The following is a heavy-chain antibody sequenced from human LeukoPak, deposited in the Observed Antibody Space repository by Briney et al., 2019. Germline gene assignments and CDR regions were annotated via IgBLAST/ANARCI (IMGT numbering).Heavy chain of an antibody. V-gene: IGHV3-9*01. CDR3: ARISSSWYYFDY. CDR2: ISWNSGSI. Sequence: GRSLRLSCAASGFTFDDYAMHWVRQAPGKGLEWVSGISWNSGSIGYADSVKGRFTISRDNSKNTLYLQMNSLRAEDTAVYYCARISSSWYYFDYWGQGTLVTVSS. J-gene: IGHJ4*02. CDR1: GFTFDDYA. D-gene: IGHD6-13*01.